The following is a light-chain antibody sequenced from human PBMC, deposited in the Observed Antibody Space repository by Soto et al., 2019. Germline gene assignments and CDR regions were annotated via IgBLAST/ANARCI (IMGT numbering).Light chain of an antibody. CDR3: QQLSYYPRT. J-gene: IGKJ2*01. Sequence: IQMTQSPSSLSATVGDRVTITYRASQDVSSYLVWYQQKPGRAPELLIYAASTLQSGVPSRFSGSGSGTEFTLTISSLQPEDFATYYCQQLSYYPRTFGQGTKLVMK. CDR2: AAS. CDR1: QDVSSY. V-gene: IGKV1-9*01.